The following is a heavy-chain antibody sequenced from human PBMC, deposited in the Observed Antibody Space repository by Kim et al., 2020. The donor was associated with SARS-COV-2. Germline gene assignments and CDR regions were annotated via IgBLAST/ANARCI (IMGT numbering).Heavy chain of an antibody. Sequence: GGSLRLSCAASGFTVSSNYMSWVRQAPGKGLEWVSVIYSGGSTYYADSVKGRFSISRDNFKNTLYLQMNSLRAEDTAVYYCARDLNGAYWGQGTLVTVSS. J-gene: IGHJ4*02. D-gene: IGHD3-9*01. V-gene: IGHV3-66*01. CDR2: IYSGGST. CDR1: GFTVSSNY. CDR3: ARDLNGAY.